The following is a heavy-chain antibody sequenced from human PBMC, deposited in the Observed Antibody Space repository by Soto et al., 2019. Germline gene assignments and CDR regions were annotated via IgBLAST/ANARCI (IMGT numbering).Heavy chain of an antibody. Sequence: GGSLRLSCAASGFTFSSYSMNWVRQAPGKGLEWVSSISSSSSYIYYADSVKGRFTISRDNAKNSLYLQMNSLRAEDTAVYYCGKREVFTIFGVVIIEYGMDVWGQGTTVTVSS. J-gene: IGHJ6*02. V-gene: IGHV3-21*01. CDR2: ISSSSSYI. CDR1: GFTFSSYS. D-gene: IGHD3-3*01. CDR3: GKREVFTIFGVVIIEYGMDV.